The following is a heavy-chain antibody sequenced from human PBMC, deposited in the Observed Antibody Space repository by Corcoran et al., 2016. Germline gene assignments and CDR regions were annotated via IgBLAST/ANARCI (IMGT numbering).Heavy chain of an antibody. Sequence: QLQLQESGPGLVKPSETLSLTCTVSGGSISSSSYYWGWIRQPPGKGLEWIGSIYYSGSTYYNPSLKSRVTISVDTSKNQFSLKLSSVTAADTAVYYCARLREIVVAGYWGQGTLVTVSS. CDR1: GGSISSSSYY. D-gene: IGHD3-22*01. CDR3: ARLREIVVAGY. CDR2: IYYSGST. V-gene: IGHV4-39*01. J-gene: IGHJ4*02.